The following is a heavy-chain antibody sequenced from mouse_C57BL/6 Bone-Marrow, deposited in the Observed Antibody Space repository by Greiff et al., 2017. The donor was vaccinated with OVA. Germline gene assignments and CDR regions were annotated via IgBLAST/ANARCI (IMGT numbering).Heavy chain of an antibody. V-gene: IGHV1-69*01. D-gene: IGHD1-1*01. CDR2: IDPSDSYT. Sequence: QVQLQQPGAELVMPGASVKLSCKASGYTFTSYWMHWVQQRPGQGLEWIGEIDPSDSYTNYNQKFKGKSTLTVDKSSSTAYMQLSSLTSEDSAVYYCARDYYGSSYKAYWGQGTLVTVSA. CDR3: ARDYYGSSYKAY. CDR1: GYTFTSYW. J-gene: IGHJ3*01.